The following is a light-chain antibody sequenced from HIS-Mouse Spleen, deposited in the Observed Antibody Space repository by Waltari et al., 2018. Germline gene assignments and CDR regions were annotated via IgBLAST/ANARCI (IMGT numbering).Light chain of an antibody. J-gene: IGLJ3*02. Sequence: QSVLTQPPSASGTPGQRVTISCSGSSSNIGSNYVYWYQQLPGTAPKLLIYRNNQGPSGVPDRFSGSKSGTSASLASSGLRFEDEADYYCAAWDDSLSGPVFGGGTKLTVL. CDR1: SSNIGSNY. V-gene: IGLV1-47*01. CDR2: RNN. CDR3: AAWDDSLSGPV.